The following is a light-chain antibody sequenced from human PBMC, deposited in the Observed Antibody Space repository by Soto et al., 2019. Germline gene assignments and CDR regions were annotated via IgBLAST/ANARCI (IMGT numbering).Light chain of an antibody. CDR3: QQHNNWPRT. CDR2: CAS. CDR1: QSVSIN. J-gene: IGKJ4*01. Sequence: EIVMTQSPATLSVSPGERATLSCRASQSVSINLAWYQQKPGQAPRLLIYCASTRATGIPARFSGSGSGTEFSLTISGLQSEDFAVYYCQQHNNWPRTFGGGTKVEIK. V-gene: IGKV3-15*01.